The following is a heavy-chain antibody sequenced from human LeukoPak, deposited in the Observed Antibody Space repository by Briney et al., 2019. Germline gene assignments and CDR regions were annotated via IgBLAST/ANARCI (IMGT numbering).Heavy chain of an antibody. CDR2: IRYDGSNK. Sequence: GGSLRLSCAASGFTFSSYGMHWVRQAPGKGLEWVAFIRYDGSNKYYADSVKGRFTISRDNSKNTLYLQMNSLRAEDTAVYYCARGGVDSSGYYYVPDYWGQGTLVTVSS. CDR3: ARGGVDSSGYYYVPDY. D-gene: IGHD3-22*01. V-gene: IGHV3-30*02. CDR1: GFTFSSYG. J-gene: IGHJ4*02.